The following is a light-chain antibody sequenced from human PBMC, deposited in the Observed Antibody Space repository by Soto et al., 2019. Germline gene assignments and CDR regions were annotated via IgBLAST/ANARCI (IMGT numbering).Light chain of an antibody. CDR2: GAS. CDR1: QSVSSSY. J-gene: IGKJ5*01. Sequence: EIVMTQSPDTLSVSPGERATLSCRASQSVSSSYLAWYQQKPGPAPRLLIYGASSRATGIPVRFSGSGSGTEFTLTISSLQSEDFAVYYCQQYNNWPLTFGQGTRLEIK. V-gene: IGKV3-15*01. CDR3: QQYNNWPLT.